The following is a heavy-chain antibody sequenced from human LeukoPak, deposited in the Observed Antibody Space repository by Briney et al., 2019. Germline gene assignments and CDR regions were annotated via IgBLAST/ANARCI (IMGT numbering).Heavy chain of an antibody. D-gene: IGHD6-19*01. V-gene: IGHV5-51*01. CDR2: IYPGDSDT. CDR1: GYSFTSYW. Sequence: GESLKISCKGSGYSFTSYWIGWVRQMPGKGLEWMGIIYPGDSDTRYSPSFQGQVTISADKSISTAYLQWSSLKASDTAMYYCARPGPVAGPRGAFDIWGQGTMVTVSS. CDR3: ARPGPVAGPRGAFDI. J-gene: IGHJ3*02.